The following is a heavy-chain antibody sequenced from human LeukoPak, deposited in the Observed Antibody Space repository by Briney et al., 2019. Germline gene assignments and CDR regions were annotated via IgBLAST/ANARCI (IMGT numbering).Heavy chain of an antibody. Sequence: GGSLRLSCACSGFNLSSHSMNWVRQAPGKGLEWVSSISSSSSYIYYADSVKGRFTISRDNAKNSLYLQMNCLRAEDTAVYYCAKIETVGSTGDDYFVQGTLVTVSS. CDR2: ISSSSSYI. CDR1: GFNLSSHS. V-gene: IGHV3-21*01. D-gene: IGHD2-2*01. J-gene: IGHJ4*02. CDR3: AKIETVGSTGDDY.